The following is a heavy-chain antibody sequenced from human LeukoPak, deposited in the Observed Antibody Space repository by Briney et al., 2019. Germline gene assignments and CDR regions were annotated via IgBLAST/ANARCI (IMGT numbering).Heavy chain of an antibody. D-gene: IGHD3-22*01. J-gene: IGHJ4*02. CDR1: GFIFSSYG. CDR3: AKDDRGGWSGYFDY. CDR2: IWHDGSSE. Sequence: GGSLRPSCAASGFIFSSYGMHWVRQAPGKGLEWVAVIWHDGSSEFYADSVRGRFSISRDDSKNTVYLQMNSLRAEDTALYYCAKDDRGGWSGYFDYWGQGTLVTVSS. V-gene: IGHV3-33*06.